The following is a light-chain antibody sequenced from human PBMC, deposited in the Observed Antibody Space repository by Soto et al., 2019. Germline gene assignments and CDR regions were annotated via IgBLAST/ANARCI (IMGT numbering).Light chain of an antibody. J-gene: IGKJ1*01. Sequence: DVVMTQSPLSLPVTLGQPASISCRSSQSLVYSNGNTYLNRFQQRPGQSPRRLIYLVSNRDSGVPDRFSGSGSGTDFTLKISRVEAEDVGVYYCMQGTHWPWTFGQGTKVEIK. CDR1: QSLVYSNGNTY. CDR3: MQGTHWPWT. V-gene: IGKV2-30*01. CDR2: LVS.